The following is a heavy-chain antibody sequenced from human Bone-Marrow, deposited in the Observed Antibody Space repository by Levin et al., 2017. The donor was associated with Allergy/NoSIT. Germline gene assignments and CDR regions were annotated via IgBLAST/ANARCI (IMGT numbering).Heavy chain of an antibody. D-gene: IGHD2-15*01. J-gene: IGHJ4*02. CDR1: GFTFDDYA. CDR3: AKGDYTRWFYFDF. V-gene: IGHV3-9*01. Sequence: PGGSLRLSCAASGFTFDDYAMHWVRQAPGKGLEWVSGISWNSGYIGYADSVKGRFTISRDNAKNSLYLQMNSLRAEDTALYYCAKGDYTRWFYFDFWGQGTLVTVSS. CDR2: ISWNSGYI.